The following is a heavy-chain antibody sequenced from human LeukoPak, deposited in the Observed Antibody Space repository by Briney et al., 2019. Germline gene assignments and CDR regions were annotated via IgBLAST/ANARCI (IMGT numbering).Heavy chain of an antibody. CDR2: ISYDGSNK. V-gene: IGHV3-30*18. CDR3: AKEFTYYYGSGSWNYFDY. D-gene: IGHD3-10*01. CDR1: GFTFSSYG. Sequence: GGSLRLSCAASGFTFSSYGMHWVRQAPGKGLEWVAVISYDGSNKYYADSVKGRFTISRDNSKNTLYLQMSSLRAEDTAVYYCAKEFTYYYGSGSWNYFDYWGQGTLVTVSS. J-gene: IGHJ4*02.